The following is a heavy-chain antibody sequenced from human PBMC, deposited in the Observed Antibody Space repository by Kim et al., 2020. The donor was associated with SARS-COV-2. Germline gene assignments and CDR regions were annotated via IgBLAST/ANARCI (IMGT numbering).Heavy chain of an antibody. CDR3: ARDRSDYGSGSYYDYYYGMDL. CDR1: GGSISSYY. D-gene: IGHD3-10*01. CDR2: IYYSGST. V-gene: IGHV4-59*01. Sequence: SETLSLTCTVSGGSISSYYWSWIRQPPGKGLEWIGYIYYSGSTNYNPSLKSRVTISVDTSKNQFSLKLSSVTAADTAVYYCARDRSDYGSGSYYDYYYGMDLWGHGTTVTVSS. J-gene: IGHJ6*02.